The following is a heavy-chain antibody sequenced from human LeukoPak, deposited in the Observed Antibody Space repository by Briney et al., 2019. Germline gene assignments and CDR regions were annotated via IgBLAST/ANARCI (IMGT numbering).Heavy chain of an antibody. CDR3: ARDRRIAAALDY. CDR1: GGTFSSYA. D-gene: IGHD6-13*01. Sequence: ASVKVSRKASGGTFSSYAISWVRQAPGQGLEWMGRIIPILGIANYAQKFQGRVTITADKSTSTAYMELSSLRSEDTAVYYCARDRRIAAALDYWGQGTLVTVSS. J-gene: IGHJ4*02. V-gene: IGHV1-69*04. CDR2: IIPILGIA.